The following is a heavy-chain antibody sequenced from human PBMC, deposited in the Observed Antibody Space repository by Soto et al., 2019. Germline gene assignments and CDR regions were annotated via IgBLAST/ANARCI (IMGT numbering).Heavy chain of an antibody. CDR1: GGSMSSYY. D-gene: IGHD3-10*01. Sequence: QVQLQESGPGLVKPSETLSLTCTVSGGSMSSYYWSWIRQPPGKGLELIGYIYYSGSTNYNPSLKSRVTMSVDTPKNQFSLKLSSVTAADTAVYYCARRGYGPGFPYYYGMDVWGQGTTVTVSS. V-gene: IGHV4-59*01. J-gene: IGHJ6*02. CDR3: ARRGYGPGFPYYYGMDV. CDR2: IYYSGST.